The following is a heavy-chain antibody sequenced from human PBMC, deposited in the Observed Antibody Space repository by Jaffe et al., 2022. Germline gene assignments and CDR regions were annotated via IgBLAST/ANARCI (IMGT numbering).Heavy chain of an antibody. Sequence: QLQLQESGPGLVKPSETLSLTCTVSGGSISSSSYYWGWIRQPPGKGLEWIGSIYYSGSTYYNPSLKSRVTISVDTSKNQFSLKLSSVTAADTAVYYCAGLLWFREFMYYFDYWGQGTLVTVSS. D-gene: IGHD3-10*01. CDR1: GGSISSSSYY. CDR2: IYYSGST. CDR3: AGLLWFREFMYYFDY. V-gene: IGHV4-39*01. J-gene: IGHJ4*02.